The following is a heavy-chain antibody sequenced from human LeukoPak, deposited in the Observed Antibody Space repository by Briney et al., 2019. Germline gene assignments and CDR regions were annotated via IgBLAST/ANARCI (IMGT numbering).Heavy chain of an antibody. V-gene: IGHV4-61*01. D-gene: IGHD3-9*01. Sequence: SETLSLTCTVSGGSVSSGSYYWSWIRQPPGKGLEWIGYIYYSGSTNYNPSLKSRVTISVDTSKNQFSPKLSSVTAADTAVYYCARDPGKYYDILTGYYYYYYYGMDVWGKGTTVTVSS. CDR1: GGSVSSGSYY. CDR3: ARDPGKYYDILTGYYYYYYYGMDV. J-gene: IGHJ6*04. CDR2: IYYSGST.